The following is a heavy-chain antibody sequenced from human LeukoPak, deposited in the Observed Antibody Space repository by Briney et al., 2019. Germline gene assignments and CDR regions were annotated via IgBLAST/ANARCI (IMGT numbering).Heavy chain of an antibody. V-gene: IGHV3-13*01. D-gene: IGHD1-1*01. CDR3: TRGSRRVQLPRSYDFDV. CDR1: GFTVSSHD. J-gene: IGHJ3*01. CDR2: FERGGDS. Sequence: GGSLRLSCTASGFTVSSHDMNWVRQTTGKGLEWVAVFERGGDSHLTDSVKGRFTVSRDNAKNSLFLQMNSLRAGDTALYYCTRGSRRVQLPRSYDFDVWGQGTVVTVSS.